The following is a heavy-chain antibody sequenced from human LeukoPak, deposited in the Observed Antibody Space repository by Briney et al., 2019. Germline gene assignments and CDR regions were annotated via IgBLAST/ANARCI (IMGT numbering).Heavy chain of an antibody. CDR3: ARHWTFTRFSASHPCAFDV. Sequence: PGRSLRLSCAASGVTFSSYAMHGLRQAPGKGLEWVAVISYDGSNNYYADSVKGRFTISRDNSKNTLYLQMNSLRAEDTAVYYCARHWTFTRFSASHPCAFDVWGRGTMVTVSS. CDR1: GVTFSSYA. J-gene: IGHJ3*01. D-gene: IGHD3-10*01. V-gene: IGHV3-30-3*01. CDR2: ISYDGSNN.